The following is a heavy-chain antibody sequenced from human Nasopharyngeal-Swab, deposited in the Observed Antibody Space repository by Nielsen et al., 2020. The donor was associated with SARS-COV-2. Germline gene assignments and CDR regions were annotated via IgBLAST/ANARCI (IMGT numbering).Heavy chain of an antibody. V-gene: IGHV4-31*03. J-gene: IGHJ6*03. CDR3: ARERDSYYADV. Sequence: SETLSLTCSVSGASVSTGGYSWIWIRQHAGRGLEWIEFFSNRKISFYTPSLKTRLSLAVDTSKNLFSLRLNSVTAADTATYYCARERDSYYADVWGNGTTVTVSS. CDR1: GASVSTGGYS. CDR2: FSNRKIS.